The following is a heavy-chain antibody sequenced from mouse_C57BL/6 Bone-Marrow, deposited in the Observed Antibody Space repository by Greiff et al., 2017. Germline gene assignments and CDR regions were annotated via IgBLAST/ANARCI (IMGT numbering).Heavy chain of an antibody. J-gene: IGHJ2*01. CDR3: ARSSTFFYYFDY. Sequence: QVQLQQSGAELVKPGASVKMSCKASGYTFTTYPIEWMKQNHGKSLEWIGNFHPYNDDTKYNEKFKGKATLTVEKSSNTVYLELSGLTSDYSAVYYCARSSTFFYYFDYWGQGTTLTVSS. D-gene: IGHD5-1*01. V-gene: IGHV1-47*01. CDR2: FHPYNDDT. CDR1: GYTFTTYP.